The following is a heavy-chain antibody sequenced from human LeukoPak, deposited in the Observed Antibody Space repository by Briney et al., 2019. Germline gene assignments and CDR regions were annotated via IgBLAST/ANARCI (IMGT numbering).Heavy chain of an antibody. V-gene: IGHV3-7*01. CDR1: GFTFSTFR. CDR3: ARGSPFGTTDF. Sequence: GGSLRLSCAASGFTFSTFRMSWVCQAPERGLEWVANIKEDGSEGYYVDSVKGRFTVTRDNAKSSLFLQMNSLRAEDTAIYYCARGSPFGTTDFWGQGTLVTVSS. D-gene: IGHD1-1*01. J-gene: IGHJ4*02. CDR2: IKEDGSEG.